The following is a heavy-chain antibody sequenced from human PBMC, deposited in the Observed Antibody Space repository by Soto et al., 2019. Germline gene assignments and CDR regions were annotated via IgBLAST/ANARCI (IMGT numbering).Heavy chain of an antibody. CDR3: ATFGGPTARSYY. D-gene: IGHD3-16*01. J-gene: IGHJ4*02. V-gene: IGHV4-39*01. Sequence: PSETLSLTCTVSGGSIRSSGYYWGWIRQPPGKGLEWIGSIYYSGSTYYNPSLKSRITVSVDTSENQFSLRLSSVTAADTAVYYCATFGGPTARSYYWGQGTLVTVSS. CDR2: IYYSGST. CDR1: GGSIRSSGYY.